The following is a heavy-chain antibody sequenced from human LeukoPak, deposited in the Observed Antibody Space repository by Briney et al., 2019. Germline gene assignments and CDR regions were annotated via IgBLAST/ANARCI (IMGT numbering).Heavy chain of an antibody. CDR1: GYTFTTHG. J-gene: IGHJ4*02. CDR3: ARDWPTVITDY. Sequence: ASVKVSCKPFGYTFTTHGISWVRQAPGQGLEWMGWISTSKGDTNYAQKFKGRLTMTTDRSTSTAYMELRSLSSDDTAVYYCARDWPTVITDYWGQGTLVTVSS. D-gene: IGHD4-11*01. V-gene: IGHV1-18*01. CDR2: ISTSKGDT.